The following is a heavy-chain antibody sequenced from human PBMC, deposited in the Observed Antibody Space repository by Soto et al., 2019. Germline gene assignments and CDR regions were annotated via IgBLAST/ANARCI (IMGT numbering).Heavy chain of an antibody. J-gene: IGHJ3*02. CDR3: ARGGNDYGDYNAFDI. CDR2: ISAYNGNT. V-gene: IGHV1-18*01. CDR1: GYAFTSYG. Sequence: ASVKVSCKASGYAFTSYGISWVRQAPGQGLEWMGWISAYNGNTNYAQKLQGRVTMTTDTSTSTACMELRSLRSDDTAVYYCARGGNDYGDYNAFDIWGQGTMVTVSS. D-gene: IGHD4-17*01.